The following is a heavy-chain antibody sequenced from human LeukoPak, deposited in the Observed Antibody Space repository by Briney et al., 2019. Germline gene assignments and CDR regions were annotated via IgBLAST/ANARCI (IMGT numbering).Heavy chain of an antibody. D-gene: IGHD6-13*01. CDR3: ARDGWQQLVLFGRGSFDP. Sequence: ASVKVSCKASGYTFTSYAMHWVRQAPGQSLDWMGWINAGNGNTKYSQEFQGRVTITRDTSASKAYMELSSLRSEDMAVYYCARDGWQQLVLFGRGSFDPWGQGTLVTVSS. J-gene: IGHJ5*02. CDR2: INAGNGNT. V-gene: IGHV1-3*03. CDR1: GYTFTSYA.